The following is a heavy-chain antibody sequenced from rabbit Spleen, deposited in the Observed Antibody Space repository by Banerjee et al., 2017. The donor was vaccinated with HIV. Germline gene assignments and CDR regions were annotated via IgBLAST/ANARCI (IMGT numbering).Heavy chain of an antibody. CDR3: ARGSASDL. CDR2: IVAGSSGSP. Sequence: QSLEESGGDLVKPGASLTLTCTASGCSFSYNYWICWVRQDPGKGLEWIGCIVAGSSGSPYYASWAKGRFSISKASSTTLTLQMTSLTASDTATYSCARGSASDLWGQGTLVTVS. CDR1: GCSFSYNYW. J-gene: IGHJ6*01. V-gene: IGHV1S40*01. D-gene: IGHD1-1*01.